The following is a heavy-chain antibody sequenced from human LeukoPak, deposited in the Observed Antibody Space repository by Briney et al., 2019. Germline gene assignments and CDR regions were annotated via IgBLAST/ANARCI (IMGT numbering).Heavy chain of an antibody. V-gene: IGHV3-30*18. D-gene: IGHD3-10*01. CDR1: GFTFSSYG. Sequence: GRSLRLSCAASGFTFSSYGMHWVRQAPGKGLEWVAALSHDGSNENYGDSVKGRFTMSRDNSKNTLYLQMNSLRAEDRAVYYCAKDGYYCLWSFPDYWGEKTRQTVSS. J-gene: IGHJ4*02. CDR2: LSHDGSNE. CDR3: AKDGYYCLWSFPDY.